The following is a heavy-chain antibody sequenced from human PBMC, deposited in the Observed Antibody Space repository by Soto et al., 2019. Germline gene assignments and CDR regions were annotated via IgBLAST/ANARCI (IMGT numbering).Heavy chain of an antibody. CDR2: TKRKVESYTK. CDR3: LAFLSGRPY. J-gene: IGHJ4*02. CDR1: GFPLSDHD. D-gene: IGHD1-1*01. Sequence: GGSLRLSCVVSGFPLSDHDMDWVRQAPGKGLEWVGRTKRKVESYTKEYAASVKGRFTISRHDSENSLSLQMDSLKTEDTAVYYCLAFLSGRPYWGQGTLVTVSS. V-gene: IGHV3-72*01.